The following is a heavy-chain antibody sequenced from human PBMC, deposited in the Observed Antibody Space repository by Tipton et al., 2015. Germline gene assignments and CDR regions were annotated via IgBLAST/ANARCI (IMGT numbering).Heavy chain of an antibody. Sequence: TLSLTCAVSAYSISSDYYWGWIRQPPGKGLEWIGYISYSGSTHYNPSLKSRVTISVDTSKTQFSLKLSSVTAADTAVYYCARHRPYSSSGADYLDYWGQGSLVTVSS. D-gene: IGHD6-6*01. CDR1: AYSISSDYY. V-gene: IGHV4-38-2*01. J-gene: IGHJ4*02. CDR3: ARHRPYSSSGADYLDY. CDR2: ISYSGST.